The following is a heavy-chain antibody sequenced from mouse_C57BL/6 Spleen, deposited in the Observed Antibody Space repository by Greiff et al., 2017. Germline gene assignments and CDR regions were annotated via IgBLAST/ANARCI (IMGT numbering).Heavy chain of an antibody. CDR2: IYPGSGST. J-gene: IGHJ2*01. D-gene: IGHD1-1*01. CDR1: GYTFTSYW. CDR3: ARSHYYGSSPYYFDD. V-gene: IGHV1-55*01. Sequence: VQLQQPGAELVKPGASVKMSCKASGYTFTSYWITWVKQRPGQGLEWIGDIYPGSGSTNYNEKFKSKATLTVDTSSSTAYMQLSSLTSEDSAVYYCARSHYYGSSPYYFDDWGQGTTLTVSS.